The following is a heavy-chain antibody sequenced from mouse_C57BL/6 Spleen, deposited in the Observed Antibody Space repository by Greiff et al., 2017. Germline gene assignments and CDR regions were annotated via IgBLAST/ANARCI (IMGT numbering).Heavy chain of an antibody. CDR1: GFTFSDYG. CDR2: ISGGSSTT. J-gene: IGHJ4*01. V-gene: IGHV5-17*01. CDR3: ARLYSSGTMDY. Sequence: EVQGVESGGGLVKPGASVKLSCAASGFTFSDYGMHWVRQAPEKGLEWVGYISGGSSTTYYADTVKGRFTIPRDNANNTLFLQMTSLRSEDTAMYYCARLYSSGTMDYWGQGTSVTVSS. D-gene: IGHD3-2*02.